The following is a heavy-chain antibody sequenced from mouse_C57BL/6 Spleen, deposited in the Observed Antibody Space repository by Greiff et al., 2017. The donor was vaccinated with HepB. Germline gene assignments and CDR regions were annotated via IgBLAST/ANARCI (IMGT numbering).Heavy chain of an antibody. CDR3: ARRAAQATGLAMDY. Sequence: LMESGEGLVKLSCKASGYTFTDYYINWVKQRPGQGLEWIARIYPGSGNTYYNEKFKGKATLTAEKSSSTAYMQLSSLTSEDSAVYFCARRAAQATGLAMDYWGQGTSVTVSS. D-gene: IGHD3-2*02. CDR1: GYTFTDYY. V-gene: IGHV1-76*01. J-gene: IGHJ4*01. CDR2: IYPGSGNT.